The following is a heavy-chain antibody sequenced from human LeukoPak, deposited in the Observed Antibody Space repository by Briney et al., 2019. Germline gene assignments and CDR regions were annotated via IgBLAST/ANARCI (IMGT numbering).Heavy chain of an antibody. D-gene: IGHD6-25*01. J-gene: IGHJ5*02. Sequence: GGSLRLSCAASGFIFSNYWMSWVRQAPGKGLEWVAHIKPDGSEKNYVDSVKGRFTLFRDDAKNSVYLQMNSLRVEDTAVYYCARDSGSGGPWGQGTPVTVSS. CDR2: IKPDGSEK. CDR1: GFIFSNYW. V-gene: IGHV3-7*01. CDR3: ARDSGSGGP.